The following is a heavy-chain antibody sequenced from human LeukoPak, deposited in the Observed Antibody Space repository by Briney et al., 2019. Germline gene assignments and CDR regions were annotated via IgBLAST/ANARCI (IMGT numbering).Heavy chain of an antibody. CDR1: GYSFTSYW. CDR2: IYPGDSDT. CDR3: ARSARGRFLEWLLSSGWFDP. D-gene: IGHD3-3*01. V-gene: IGHV5-51*01. J-gene: IGHJ5*02. Sequence: GESLKISCKGSGYSFTSYWIGWVRQMPGKGLEWMGIIYPGDSDTRYSPSFQGQVTISADKSISTAYLQWSSLKASDTAMYYRARSARGRFLEWLLSSGWFDPWGQGTLVTVSS.